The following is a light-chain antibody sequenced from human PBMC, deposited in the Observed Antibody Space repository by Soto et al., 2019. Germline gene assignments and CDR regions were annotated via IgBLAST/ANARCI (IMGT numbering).Light chain of an antibody. CDR1: QSVSSSY. V-gene: IGKV3-20*01. Sequence: EIVLTQSPGTLSLSPGERAALSCRASQSVSSSYLAWYQQKPGQAPRLLIYGASSRATGIPDRFSGSGSGTDFTLTISRLEPEDFATYYCQQTNSFPWTFGQGTKVDIK. CDR3: QQTNSFPWT. CDR2: GAS. J-gene: IGKJ1*01.